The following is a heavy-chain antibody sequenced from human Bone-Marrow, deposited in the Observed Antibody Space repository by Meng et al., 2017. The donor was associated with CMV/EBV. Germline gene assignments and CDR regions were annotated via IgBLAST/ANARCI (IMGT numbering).Heavy chain of an antibody. D-gene: IGHD6-6*01. CDR1: GGSFSGYY. Sequence: QGQLQQWGAGLLKPSETLSLTCAVYGGSFSGYYWSWIRQPPGKGLEWIGEINHSGSTNYNPSLKSRVTISVDTSKNQFSLKLSSVTAADTAVYYCARGRHIAARPFYYCGQGTLVTVSS. V-gene: IGHV4-34*01. CDR3: ARGRHIAARPFYY. CDR2: INHSGST. J-gene: IGHJ4*02.